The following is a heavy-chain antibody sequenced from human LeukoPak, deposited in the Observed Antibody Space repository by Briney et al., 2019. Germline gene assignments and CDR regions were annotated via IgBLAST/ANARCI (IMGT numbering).Heavy chain of an antibody. D-gene: IGHD6-19*01. V-gene: IGHV1-58*02. CDR3: AAVVRVAGKPGSSC. J-gene: IGHJ4*02. Sequence: SVKVSCKASGFTFTSSAMQWVRQARGQRLEWIGWIVVGSGNTNYAQKFQERVTITRDMSTSTAYMELSSPRSEDTAVYYCAAVVRVAGKPGSSCWGQGTLVTVSS. CDR1: GFTFTSSA. CDR2: IVVGSGNT.